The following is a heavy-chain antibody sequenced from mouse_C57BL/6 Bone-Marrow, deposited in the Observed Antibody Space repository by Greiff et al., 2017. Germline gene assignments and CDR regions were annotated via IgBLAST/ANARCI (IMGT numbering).Heavy chain of an antibody. CDR2: IYPRGGST. D-gene: IGHD1-1*01. V-gene: IGHV1-85*01. Sequence: QVQLQQSGPELVKPGASVKLSCKASGYAFTSYDINWVKQRPGQGLEWIGWIYPRGGSTKYNEKFKGKATLTVDTSSSTAYMELHSLTYEDSAVYSWARLGASGSSGDWYFDVWYTGPRVTVSS. CDR3: ARLGASGSSGDWYFDV. CDR1: GYAFTSYD. J-gene: IGHJ1*03.